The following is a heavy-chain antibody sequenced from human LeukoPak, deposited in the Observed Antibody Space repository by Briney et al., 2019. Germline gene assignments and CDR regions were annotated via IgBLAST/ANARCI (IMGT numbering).Heavy chain of an antibody. Sequence: ASVKVSCKASGYTFTSYGISWVRQAPGQGLEWTGWISAYNGNTNYAQKLQGRVTMTTDTSTSTAYMELRSLRSDDTAVYYCARDSGFDSSGHYLGGNFDYWGQGTLVTVSS. J-gene: IGHJ4*02. CDR1: GYTFTSYG. CDR2: ISAYNGNT. V-gene: IGHV1-18*01. D-gene: IGHD3-22*01. CDR3: ARDSGFDSSGHYLGGNFDY.